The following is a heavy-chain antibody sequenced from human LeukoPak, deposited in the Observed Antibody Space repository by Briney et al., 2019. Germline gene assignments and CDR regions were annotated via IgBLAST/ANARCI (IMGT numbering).Heavy chain of an antibody. J-gene: IGHJ5*02. V-gene: IGHV3-74*01. Sequence: GGSLRLSCAASGFTFSSYWMHWVRQAPGKGLAWVSRINSDGSSTSYADSAKGRFTISRDNAKNTLYLQMNSLRAEDTAVYYCARGLNIVVVPAAISSGGWFDPWGQGTLVTVSS. CDR3: ARGLNIVVVPAAISSGGWFDP. CDR2: INSDGSST. D-gene: IGHD2-2*01. CDR1: GFTFSSYW.